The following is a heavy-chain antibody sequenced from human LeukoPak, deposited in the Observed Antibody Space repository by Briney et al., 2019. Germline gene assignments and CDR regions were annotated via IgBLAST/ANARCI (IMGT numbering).Heavy chain of an antibody. V-gene: IGHV4-34*01. Sequence: SETLSLTCAVYGGSFSGYYWSWIRQPPEKGLDWVGEINHSGSTNYNPSLKSRVTISVDTSKNQFSLKLSSVTAADTAVYYCARGGYCSSTSCYGPSDFDYWGRGTLVTVSS. D-gene: IGHD2-2*03. CDR3: ARGGYCSSTSCYGPSDFDY. J-gene: IGHJ4*02. CDR2: INHSGST. CDR1: GGSFSGYY.